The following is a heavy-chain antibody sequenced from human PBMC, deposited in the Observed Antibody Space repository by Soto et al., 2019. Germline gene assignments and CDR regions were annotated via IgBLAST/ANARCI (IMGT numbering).Heavy chain of an antibody. J-gene: IGHJ4*02. V-gene: IGHV3-74*01. CDR3: ATVFEH. Sequence: VPLVESGGGSVQPGGSLRLSCVASGITFSGFWMPWVRQVPGKGLVWVARVDSAGSGTSYADSVKGRFTISRDNAKNTLSLQMESLRVEDTAVYYCATVFEHWGQGIPVTVSS. CDR1: GITFSGFW. CDR2: VDSAGSGT.